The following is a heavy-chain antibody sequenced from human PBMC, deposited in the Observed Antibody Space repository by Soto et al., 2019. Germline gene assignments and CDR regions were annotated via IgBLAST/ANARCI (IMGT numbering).Heavy chain of an antibody. J-gene: IGHJ4*02. CDR2: ISWNSGSI. D-gene: IGHD6-19*01. Sequence: EVQLVESGGGLVQTGRSLRLSCAASGFTFDDYAMHWVRQAPGKGLEWVSGISWNSGSIGYADSVKGRFTISRDNAKNSLYLQMNSLRAEDTALYYCAKGGSGWYGLIDYWGQGTLVTVSS. V-gene: IGHV3-9*01. CDR1: GFTFDDYA. CDR3: AKGGSGWYGLIDY.